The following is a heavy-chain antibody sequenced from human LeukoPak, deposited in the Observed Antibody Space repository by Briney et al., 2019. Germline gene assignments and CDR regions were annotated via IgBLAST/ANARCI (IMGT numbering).Heavy chain of an antibody. D-gene: IGHD1-26*01. CDR1: GFTFSNYE. CDR3: LRDEVGATTEFDY. V-gene: IGHV3-48*03. CDR2: ISSSGDSI. Sequence: GGPLRLSCAASGFTFSNYEMNWVRQAPGKGLEWVSYISSSGDSIYYADSVRGRFTISRDNAKNSLYLQMNGLRAEDTAVYYCLRDEVGATTEFDYWGQGTLVTVAS. J-gene: IGHJ4*02.